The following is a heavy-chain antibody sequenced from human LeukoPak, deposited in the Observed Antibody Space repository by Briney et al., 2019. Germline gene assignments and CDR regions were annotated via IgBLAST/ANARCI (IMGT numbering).Heavy chain of an antibody. D-gene: IGHD6-19*01. J-gene: IGHJ4*02. Sequence: ASVKVSCKASGYTFTSYYMHWVRQAPGQGLEWMGIINPSGGSTSYAQKFQGRVTMTRDTSTSTVYMELSSLRSEDTAVYYCARDQDLGVAATWTLADYWGKGTLVTVSS. CDR2: INPSGGST. CDR1: GYTFTSYY. CDR3: ARDQDLGVAATWTLADY. V-gene: IGHV1-46*01.